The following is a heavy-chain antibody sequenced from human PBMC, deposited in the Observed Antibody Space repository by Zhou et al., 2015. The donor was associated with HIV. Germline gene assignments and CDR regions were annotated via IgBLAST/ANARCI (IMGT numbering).Heavy chain of an antibody. CDR1: VDSFVSYA. Sequence: QAQLVQSGADVKKPGSSVKISCQTSVDSFVSYAVSWVRLSPGQGLEWMGAIIPVLDRVHYAQKFQGRVTFTSDTSISTAYMELSRLRSDDTAFYYCARDDAFSQVNGLDIWGQGTMVTVSA. CDR3: ARDDAFSQVNGLDI. V-gene: IGHV1-69*06. J-gene: IGHJ3*02. D-gene: IGHD3-10*01. CDR2: IIPVLDRV.